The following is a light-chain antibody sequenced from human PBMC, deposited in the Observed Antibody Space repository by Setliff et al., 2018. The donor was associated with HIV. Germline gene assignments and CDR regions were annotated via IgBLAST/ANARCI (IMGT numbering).Light chain of an antibody. J-gene: IGLJ1*01. CDR3: SSYAITNTLP. V-gene: IGLV2-14*01. CDR2: EVR. Sequence: QSVLTQPASVSGSPGQSITISCTGTSSDVGGYNYVSWYQQHPGKAPKLIIYEVRNRPSGVSNRFSGSKSGNTASLTISGLQAEYEADYYCSSYAITNTLPFGTGTKVTVL. CDR1: SSDVGGYNY.